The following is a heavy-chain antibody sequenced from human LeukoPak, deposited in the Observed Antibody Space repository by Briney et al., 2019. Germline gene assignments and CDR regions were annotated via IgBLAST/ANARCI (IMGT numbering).Heavy chain of an antibody. J-gene: IGHJ4*02. CDR3: ARESDIVLVVAATALGGFDY. Sequence: SQTLSLTCAISGDSLSSNSAAWNWIRQSPSRGLEWLGRTYYRSKWYNDYAVSVKSRITINPDTSKNQFSLQLNSVTPEDTAVYYCARESDIVLVVAATALGGFDYWGQGTLVTVSS. D-gene: IGHD2-15*01. CDR1: GDSLSSNSAA. CDR2: TYYRSKWYN. V-gene: IGHV6-1*01.